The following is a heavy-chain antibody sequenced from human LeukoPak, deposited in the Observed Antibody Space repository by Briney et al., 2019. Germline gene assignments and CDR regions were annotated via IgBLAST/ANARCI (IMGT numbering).Heavy chain of an antibody. CDR2: ISYDGNKK. J-gene: IGHJ5*02. D-gene: IGHD3-10*01. CDR3: AKRAPGSGSPFWFDP. Sequence: PGRSLRLSCAASGFTFSNYGMHWVRQAPGKGLEWVAVISYDGNKKYYADSVKGRFTISRDNSKNTLYLQMNSLRAEDTAVYYCAKRAPGSGSPFWFDPWGQGTLVTVSS. V-gene: IGHV3-30*18. CDR1: GFTFSNYG.